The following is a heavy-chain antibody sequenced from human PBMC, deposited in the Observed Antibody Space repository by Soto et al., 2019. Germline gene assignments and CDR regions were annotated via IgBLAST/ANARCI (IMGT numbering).Heavy chain of an antibody. D-gene: IGHD3-22*01. Sequence: SVKVSCKASGFTFTSSAVQWVRQARGQRLEWIGWIVVGSGNTNYAQKFQERVTITRDMSTSTAYMELSSLRSEDTAVYYCAADYDSSGYPDPWGQGPLVTVSS. J-gene: IGHJ5*02. V-gene: IGHV1-58*01. CDR3: AADYDSSGYPDP. CDR2: IVVGSGNT. CDR1: GFTFTSSA.